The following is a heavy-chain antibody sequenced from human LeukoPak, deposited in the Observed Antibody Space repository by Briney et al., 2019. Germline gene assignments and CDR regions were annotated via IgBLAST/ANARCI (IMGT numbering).Heavy chain of an antibody. V-gene: IGHV4-39*01. J-gene: IGHJ4*02. Sequence: PSETLSLTCTVSGGSISSSTSYCGWVRQPPGKGLEWIGCIYYSGIAYYGPSLKSRVTISVDTSKNQFSLRLSSVTAADTAVYYCARHLTTVTAAYFDYWGQGTLVTVSS. D-gene: IGHD4-17*01. CDR3: ARHLTTVTAAYFDY. CDR2: IYYSGIA. CDR1: GGSISSSTSY.